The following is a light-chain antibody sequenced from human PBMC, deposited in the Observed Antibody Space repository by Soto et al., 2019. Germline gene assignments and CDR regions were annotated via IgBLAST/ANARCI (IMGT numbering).Light chain of an antibody. V-gene: IGKV3-20*01. Sequence: EIVLTQSPGTLCLSPGERATLSCRASRSVTTFLAWYQQRPGQAPRLLIYGASTRAAGIPDRFSGSGSGTDFTLTISRLEPEEFAVYYCQQYGRSPPVKFGQGTKVDIK. CDR3: QQYGRSPPVK. J-gene: IGKJ1*01. CDR2: GAS. CDR1: RSVTTF.